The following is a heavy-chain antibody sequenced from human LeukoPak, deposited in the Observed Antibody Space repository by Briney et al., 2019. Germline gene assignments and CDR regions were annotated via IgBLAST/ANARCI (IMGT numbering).Heavy chain of an antibody. V-gene: IGHV3-23*01. CDR2: ISSSGNT. CDR3: VKGRMSEDGLDF. CDR1: GFTFGRSA. Sequence: PGGSLRLSCEASGFTFGRSAMTWVRQTPGKGLEWFSSISSSGNTYYADSVKGRFTISTDNSKNLVNLQMSSLRAEDTAIYYCVKGRMSEDGLDFWGQGSLVTVSS. D-gene: IGHD5-24*01. J-gene: IGHJ4*02.